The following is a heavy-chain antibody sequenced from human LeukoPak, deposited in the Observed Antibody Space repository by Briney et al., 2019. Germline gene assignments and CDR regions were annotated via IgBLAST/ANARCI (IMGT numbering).Heavy chain of an antibody. Sequence: GGSLRLSCAASGFTFSSYSMNWVRQAPGKGLEWVSSISSSSSYIYYADSVKGRFTISRDNSKNTVYLQMNSLRAEDTALYYCAKDRGRYCSDGSCYPFDYWGQGTLVTVSS. CDR1: GFTFSSYS. V-gene: IGHV3-21*04. CDR3: AKDRGRYCSDGSCYPFDY. J-gene: IGHJ4*02. D-gene: IGHD2-15*01. CDR2: ISSSSSYI.